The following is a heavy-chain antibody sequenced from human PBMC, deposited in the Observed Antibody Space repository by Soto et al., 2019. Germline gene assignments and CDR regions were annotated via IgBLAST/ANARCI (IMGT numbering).Heavy chain of an antibody. J-gene: IGHJ3*02. CDR3: ADRRGAYNDAFNI. Sequence: SGPTLVNTIHAPTLTCAFSWFSPSTRRAVVGSIRQPPGKALVWLALIYWNDDKRYSPSLKSILTITKHTSKNQVVLTLTNMVPVDTATSFCADRRGAYNDAFNICDRRTMVAVS. CDR2: IYWNDDK. D-gene: IGHD5-18*01. CDR1: WFSPSTRRAV. V-gene: IGHV2-5*01.